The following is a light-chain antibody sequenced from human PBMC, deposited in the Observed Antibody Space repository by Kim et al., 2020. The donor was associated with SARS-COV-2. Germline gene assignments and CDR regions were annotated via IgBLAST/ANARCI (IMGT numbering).Light chain of an antibody. CDR3: SSYATSRSYV. V-gene: IGLV2-14*03. CDR1: SSDVGTYNH. CDR2: DVN. Sequence: GQSVTISCTGTSSDVGTYNHVSWYQQHPGKAPKLMIYDVNKRPSGVPDRFSGSKSGNTASLTISGLQAEDEADYYCSSYATSRSYVFGTGTKVTVL. J-gene: IGLJ1*01.